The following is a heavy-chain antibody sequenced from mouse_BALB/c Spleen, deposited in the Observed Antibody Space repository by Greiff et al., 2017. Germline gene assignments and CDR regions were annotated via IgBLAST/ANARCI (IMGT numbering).Heavy chain of an antibody. CDR1: GYTFTSYT. D-gene: IGHD2-1*01. Sequence: VQLVESAAELARPGASVKMSCKGSGYTFTSYTMHWVKQRHGQGLEWIGDINPSSGYTDYNQKFKVKTTLTADKSSSTAYMQLSSLTSEDSAVYYCARHDYGNSYYAMAYWGQGTSVTVSA. CDR2: INPSSGYT. J-gene: IGHJ4*01. V-gene: IGHV1-4*02. CDR3: ARHDYGNSYYAMAY.